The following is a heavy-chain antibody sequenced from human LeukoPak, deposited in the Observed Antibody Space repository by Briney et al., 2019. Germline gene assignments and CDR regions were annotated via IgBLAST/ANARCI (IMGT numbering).Heavy chain of an antibody. V-gene: IGHV3-23*01. D-gene: IGHD2-2*01. CDR2: ISGSGGST. CDR1: GFTFSSYG. Sequence: GGSLRLSCAASGFTFSSYGMHWVRQAPGKGLEWVAAISGSGGSTYYADSVKGRFTISRDNSKNTLYLQMNSLRAEDTAVYYCAKDRDIVVVPRWFDPWGQGTLVTVS. J-gene: IGHJ5*02. CDR3: AKDRDIVVVPRWFDP.